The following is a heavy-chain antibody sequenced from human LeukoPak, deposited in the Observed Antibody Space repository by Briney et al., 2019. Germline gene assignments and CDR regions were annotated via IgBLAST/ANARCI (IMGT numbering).Heavy chain of an antibody. V-gene: IGHV4-30-2*01. Sequence: PSQSMSLTWAVSGGSISSGCYSCSWIRQPPVKGLEWSGYTYHSGNTYYNPSHKSRVTISVDRSKNQYSLKLSSVTAADTAVYYCARDSWHYGMDVWGQGTTVTVSS. CDR1: GGSISSGCYS. CDR2: TYHSGNT. CDR3: ARDSWHYGMDV. J-gene: IGHJ6*02.